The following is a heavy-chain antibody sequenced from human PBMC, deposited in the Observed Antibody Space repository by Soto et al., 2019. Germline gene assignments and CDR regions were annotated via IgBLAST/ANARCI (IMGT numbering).Heavy chain of an antibody. D-gene: IGHD6-6*01. CDR3: ARLDYEYSSSSIDY. J-gene: IGHJ4*02. CDR1: GYTFTSYA. Sequence: KVSCKASGYTFTSYAMHWVRQMPGKGLEWMGIIYPGDSDTRYSPSFQGQVTISADKSISTAYLQWSSLKASDTAMCYCARLDYEYSSSSIDYWGQGTLVTVSS. CDR2: IYPGDSDT. V-gene: IGHV5-51*01.